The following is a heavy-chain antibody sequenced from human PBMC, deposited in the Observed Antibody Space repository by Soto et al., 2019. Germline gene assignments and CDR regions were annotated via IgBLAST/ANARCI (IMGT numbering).Heavy chain of an antibody. D-gene: IGHD6-19*01. J-gene: IGHJ6*02. V-gene: IGHV5-51*01. Sequence: GESLKISCKGSGYSFIDYWIGWVRQVPGKGLEWMGVIYPGDSDTRYSPSFQGHVTISADKSISTAYLQWSTLKASDTAMYYCARSRRGAYSSGWYSPSGYYNYGIDVWGQGTKVTVSS. CDR2: IYPGDSDT. CDR1: GYSFIDYW. CDR3: ARSRRGAYSSGWYSPSGYYNYGIDV.